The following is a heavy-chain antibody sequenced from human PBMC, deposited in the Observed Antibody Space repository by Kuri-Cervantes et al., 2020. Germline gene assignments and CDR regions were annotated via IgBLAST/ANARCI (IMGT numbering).Heavy chain of an antibody. D-gene: IGHD2-15*01. V-gene: IGHV1-69*13. Sequence: SVKVSCKASGGTFSSYAISWVRQAPGQGLEWMGGIIPIFGTANYAQKFQGRVTITADESTSTAYMELSSLRSEDTAVYYCARAPGKYCSGGSCYSDWFEPWGQGTLVTVSS. CDR1: GGTFSSYA. CDR2: IIPIFGTA. CDR3: ARAPGKYCSGGSCYSDWFEP. J-gene: IGHJ5*02.